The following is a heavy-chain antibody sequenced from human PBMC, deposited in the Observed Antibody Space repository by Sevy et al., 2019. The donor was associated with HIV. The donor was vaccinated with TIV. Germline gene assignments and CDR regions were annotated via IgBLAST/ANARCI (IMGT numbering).Heavy chain of an antibody. CDR1: GFTFGDYA. CDR2: IRSKAYRGTA. Sequence: GGSLRLSCTTSGFTFGDYALSWLRQAPGKGLEWVGFIRSKAYRGTAEYAASVKGRFTISRDDSKSIAYLQMNSLKTEDTAVYYCTRGPVRGVTKDYYYYMDVWGKGTTVTVSS. V-gene: IGHV3-49*03. D-gene: IGHD3-10*01. CDR3: TRGPVRGVTKDYYYYMDV. J-gene: IGHJ6*03.